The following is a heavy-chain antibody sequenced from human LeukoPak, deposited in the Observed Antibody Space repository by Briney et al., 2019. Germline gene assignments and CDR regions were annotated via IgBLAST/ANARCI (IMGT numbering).Heavy chain of an antibody. J-gene: IGHJ3*02. CDR3: AKDSSGLRDAFDI. CDR2: ISCNSGSI. V-gene: IGHV3-9*03. CDR1: GFTFDDYD. Sequence: GGSLRLSCAASGFTFDDYDMHWVRQARGKGREGVSGISCNSGSIGYAASVTGRFTISRDNAKNSLYLQMNSLRAEDMALYYCAKDSSGLRDAFDIWGQGTMVTVSS. D-gene: IGHD3-22*01.